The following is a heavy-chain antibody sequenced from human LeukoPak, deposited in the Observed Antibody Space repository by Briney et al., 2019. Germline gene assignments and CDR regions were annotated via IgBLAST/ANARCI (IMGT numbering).Heavy chain of an antibody. CDR1: GGSISSSRYY. Sequence: PSETLSLTCTVSGGSISSSRYYWGWIRQPPGKGLEWIGSIYYSGSTYYNPSLKSRITISVDTSKNQFSLNLRSVTAADTAVYFCARGGSSTWYAKNWFDPWGQGTLVTVSS. V-gene: IGHV4-39*07. D-gene: IGHD6-13*01. CDR3: ARGGSSTWYAKNWFDP. CDR2: IYYSGST. J-gene: IGHJ5*02.